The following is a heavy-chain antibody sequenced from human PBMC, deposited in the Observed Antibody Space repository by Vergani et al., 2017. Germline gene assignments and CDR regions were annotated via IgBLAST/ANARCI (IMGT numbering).Heavy chain of an antibody. D-gene: IGHD5-12*01. CDR1: GFTVSSNY. V-gene: IGHV3-53*01. CDR3: ARAKPNIVATEYDY. J-gene: IGHJ4*02. CDR2: IYSGGST. Sequence: EVQLVESGGGLIQPGGSLRLSCAASGFTVSSNYMSWVRQAPGKGLEWVSVIYSGGSTYYADSVKGRFTISRDNSKNTLYLQMNSLRADDTAVYYCARAKPNIVATEYDYWGQGTLVTVSS.